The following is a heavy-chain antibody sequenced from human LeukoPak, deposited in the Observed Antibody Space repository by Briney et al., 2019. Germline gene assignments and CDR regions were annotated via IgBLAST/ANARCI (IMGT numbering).Heavy chain of an antibody. V-gene: IGHV4-4*09. CDR2: IYTSGST. Sequence: SSETLSLICTVSGGSISSYYWSWIRQPPGKGLEWIGYIYTSGSTNYNPSLKSRVTISVDTSKNQFSLKLSSVTAADTAVYYCARLKGGWLHDAFDIWGQGTMVTVSS. J-gene: IGHJ3*02. D-gene: IGHD6-19*01. CDR3: ARLKGGWLHDAFDI. CDR1: GGSISSYY.